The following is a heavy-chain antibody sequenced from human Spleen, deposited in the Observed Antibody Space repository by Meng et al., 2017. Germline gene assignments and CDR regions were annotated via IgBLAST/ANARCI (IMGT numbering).Heavy chain of an antibody. D-gene: IGHD2-15*01. CDR1: GGSISGGRYY. CDR3: ARRLWVSATFLDQKNWFDP. J-gene: IGHJ5*02. CDR2: FYTSGTT. Sequence: LRLSCTVSGGSISGGRYYWTWIRQPDGKGLEWIGRFYTSGTTDYNPSLKSRVAISIDTSTNQFSLKMTSVSAADTAVYYCARRLWVSATFLDQKNWFDPWGQGTLVTVSS. V-gene: IGHV4-61*02.